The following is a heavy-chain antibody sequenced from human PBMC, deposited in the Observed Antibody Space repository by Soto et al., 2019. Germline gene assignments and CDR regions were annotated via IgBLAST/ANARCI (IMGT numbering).Heavy chain of an antibody. D-gene: IGHD6-19*01. Sequence: QVQLQESGPGLVKPSETLSLTCTVSGGSISSYYWSWIRQPPGKGLEWIGYIYYSGSTNYNPSLKSRVTISVDTSKNQFALKLSSVTAADTAVYYCARQQWLVLNAFDIWGQGTMVTVSS. CDR2: IYYSGST. J-gene: IGHJ3*02. CDR1: GGSISSYY. CDR3: ARQQWLVLNAFDI. V-gene: IGHV4-59*01.